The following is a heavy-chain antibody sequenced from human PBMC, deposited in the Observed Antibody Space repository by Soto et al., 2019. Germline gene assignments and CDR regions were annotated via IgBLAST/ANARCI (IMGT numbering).Heavy chain of an antibody. CDR1: GGSFSGYY. CDR3: ASRRYYDILTGKLNWFDP. D-gene: IGHD3-9*01. J-gene: IGHJ5*02. CDR2: INHSGST. Sequence: SETLSLTCAVYGGSFSGYYWSWIRQPPGKGLEWIGEINHSGSTNYNPSLKGRVTISVDTSKNQFSLKLSSVTAADTAVYYCASRRYYDILTGKLNWFDPWGQGTLVTVSS. V-gene: IGHV4-34*01.